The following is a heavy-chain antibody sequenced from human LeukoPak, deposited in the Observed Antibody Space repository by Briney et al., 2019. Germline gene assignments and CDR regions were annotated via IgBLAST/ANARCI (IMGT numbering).Heavy chain of an antibody. D-gene: IGHD6-6*01. CDR2: MNPNSGNT. CDR3: ARARSIAARRWFDP. V-gene: IGHV1-8*01. Sequence: ASMKVSCKASGYTFTSYDINWVRHPPGQGLEWMGWMNPNSGNTGYAQKFQGRVTMTRNTSISTAYMELSSLRSEDTAVYYCARARSIAARRWFDPWGQGTLVTVSS. CDR1: GYTFTSYD. J-gene: IGHJ5*02.